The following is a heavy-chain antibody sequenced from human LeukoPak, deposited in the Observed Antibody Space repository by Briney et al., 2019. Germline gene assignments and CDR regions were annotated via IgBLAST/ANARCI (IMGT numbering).Heavy chain of an antibody. D-gene: IGHD3-22*01. Sequence: SVKVSCKASGGTFSSYAISWVRQAPGQGLEWMGGIIPIFGTANYAQKFLGRVTITTDESTSTAYMELSSLRSEDTAVYYCARGLDSSGYYDYYYYYMDVWGKGTTVTVSS. J-gene: IGHJ6*03. CDR3: ARGLDSSGYYDYYYYYMDV. V-gene: IGHV1-69*05. CDR1: GGTFSSYA. CDR2: IIPIFGTA.